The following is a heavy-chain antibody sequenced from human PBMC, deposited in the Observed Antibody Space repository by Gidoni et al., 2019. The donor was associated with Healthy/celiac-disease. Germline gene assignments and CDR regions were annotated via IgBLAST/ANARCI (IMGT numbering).Heavy chain of an antibody. CDR3: ASLRYGSVGAFDP. CDR1: GGSISSYY. J-gene: IGHJ5*02. Sequence: GTTRDTLSLTGTVSGGSISSYYWSWIRQPPGKGLEWIGYIYYSGSTNYNPSLKSRVTISVDTSKNQFSLKLSSVTAADTAVYYCASLRYGSVGAFDPWGQGTLVTVSS. D-gene: IGHD3-10*01. CDR2: IYYSGST. V-gene: IGHV4-59*08.